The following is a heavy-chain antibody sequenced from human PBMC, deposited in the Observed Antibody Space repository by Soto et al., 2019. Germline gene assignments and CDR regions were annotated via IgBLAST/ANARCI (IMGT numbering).Heavy chain of an antibody. CDR1: GGSFSGYY. D-gene: IGHD3-3*01. V-gene: IGHV4-34*01. J-gene: IGHJ6*03. CDR2: INHSGST. Sequence: SETLSLTCAVYGGSFSGYYWSWIRQPPGKGLEWIGEINHSGSTNYNPSLKSRVTISVDTSKNQFSLKLSSVTAADTAVYYCARGRGGVVSDYYYYMDVWGKGTTVTVSS. CDR3: ARGRGGVVSDYYYYMDV.